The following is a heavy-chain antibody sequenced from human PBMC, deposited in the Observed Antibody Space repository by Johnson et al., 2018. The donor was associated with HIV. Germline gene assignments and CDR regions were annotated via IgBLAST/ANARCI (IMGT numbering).Heavy chain of an antibody. CDR1: GFTFGSYW. J-gene: IGHJ3*02. Sequence: VQLVESGGGVVQPGGSLRLSCAASGFTFGSYWMSWVRQAPGKGLEWVANIKPDGSEKFFVDSVKGRFTLSRDNAKNSLYLQMNSLRAEDTTVYYCARGDNYDTRGSFSDAFDIWGQGTMVTVSS. CDR3: ARGDNYDTRGSFSDAFDI. D-gene: IGHD3-22*01. V-gene: IGHV3-7*02. CDR2: IKPDGSEK.